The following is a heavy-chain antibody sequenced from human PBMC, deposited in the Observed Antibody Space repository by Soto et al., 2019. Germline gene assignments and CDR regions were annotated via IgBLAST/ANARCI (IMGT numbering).Heavy chain of an antibody. J-gene: IGHJ5*02. Sequence: VQLRESGPGLVKPSQTLSLTCTVSGDSISSGNKYWSWIRQPPGKGLEWIGYVFSSGTTYYNPSLKGRVSISLDASENQFSLSLNSVTAADSAVYYCARAIAVTTPWFDPWGQGTLVTVSS. CDR1: GDSISSGNKY. CDR3: ARAIAVTTPWFDP. D-gene: IGHD4-17*01. CDR2: VFSSGTT. V-gene: IGHV4-30-4*01.